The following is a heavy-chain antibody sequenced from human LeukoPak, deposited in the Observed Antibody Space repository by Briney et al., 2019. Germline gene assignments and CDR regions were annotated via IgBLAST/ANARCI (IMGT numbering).Heavy chain of an antibody. D-gene: IGHD3-10*01. CDR1: GFTFSNAW. CDR2: LKSKTDGGTT. V-gene: IGHV3-15*07. J-gene: IGHJ4*02. CDR3: TTLNYGSGSYYGGY. Sequence: GGSLRLSCAASGFTFSNAWMSWVRQAPEKGLEWVGRLKSKTDGGTTDYAAPVKGRFIISRDDSKNMLYLQMNSLKIEDTAVYYCTTLNYGSGSYYGGYWGQGTLVTVSS.